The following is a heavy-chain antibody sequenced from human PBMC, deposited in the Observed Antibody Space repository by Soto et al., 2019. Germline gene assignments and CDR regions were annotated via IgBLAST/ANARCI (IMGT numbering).Heavy chain of an antibody. J-gene: IGHJ6*02. CDR1: GFTLNTYD. D-gene: IGHD1-1*01. CDR2: ITAANDDT. Sequence: QVQLVQSGAEVKKPGASVKISCQASGFTLNTYDLHWVRQAPRQSLEWMGRITAANDDTKYSQSVQGRVTISWDTSANTAYFEMSGLRSEDTAVYYCARTVRWNGLEYGLAVWGQGTTV. CDR3: ARTVRWNGLEYGLAV. V-gene: IGHV1-3*01.